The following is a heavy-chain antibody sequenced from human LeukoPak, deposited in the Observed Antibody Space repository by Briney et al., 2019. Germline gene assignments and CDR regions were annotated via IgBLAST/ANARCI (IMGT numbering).Heavy chain of an antibody. Sequence: ETLSLTCAVYGGSFSGYYWSRIRQPPGKGLEWIGEINHSGSTNYNPSLKSRVTISVDTSKNQFSLKLSSVTAADTAVYYCARRRYYYGLDVWGKGTTVTISS. CDR2: INHSGST. V-gene: IGHV4-34*01. D-gene: IGHD1-14*01. CDR3: ARRRYYYGLDV. J-gene: IGHJ6*04. CDR1: GGSFSGYY.